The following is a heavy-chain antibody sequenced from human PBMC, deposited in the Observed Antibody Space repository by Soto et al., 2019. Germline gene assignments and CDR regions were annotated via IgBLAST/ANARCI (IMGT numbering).Heavy chain of an antibody. J-gene: IGHJ6*02. CDR2: INAGNGNT. V-gene: IGHV1-3*01. CDR1: GYTFTSYA. CDR3: ARNKEHLPQNYYYYGMDV. Sequence: QVQLVQSGAEVKKPGASVKVSCKASGYTFTSYAMHWVRQAPGQRLEWMGWINAGNGNTKYSQKFQGRVTITRDTSASTAYMELSSLRSEDTAVYYCARNKEHLPQNYYYYGMDVWGQGTTVTVSS.